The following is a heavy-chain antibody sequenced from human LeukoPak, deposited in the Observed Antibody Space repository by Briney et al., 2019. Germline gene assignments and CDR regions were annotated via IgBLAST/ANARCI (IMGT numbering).Heavy chain of an antibody. D-gene: IGHD6-13*01. CDR3: ASVGIKAAVPSDY. J-gene: IGHJ4*02. V-gene: IGHV4-59*12. CDR2: IYYSGST. Sequence: TSETLSLTCTVSGGSISSYYWSWIRQPPGKGLEWIGYIYYSGSTNYNPSLKSRVTISVDTSKNQFSLKMTSVTAADTAVYFCASVGIKAAVPSDYWGQGTLVTVSS. CDR1: GGSISSYY.